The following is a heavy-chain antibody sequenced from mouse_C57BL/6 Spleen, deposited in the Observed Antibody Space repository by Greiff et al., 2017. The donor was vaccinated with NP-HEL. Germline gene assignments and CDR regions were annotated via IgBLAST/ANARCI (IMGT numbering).Heavy chain of an antibody. CDR3: ARKSSPYYFDY. CDR2: IYPRDGST. CDR1: GYTFTSYD. V-gene: IGHV1-85*01. Sequence: QVQLKESGPELVKPGASVKLSCKASGYTFTSYDINWVKQRPGQGLEWIGWIYPRDGSTKYNEKFKGKATLTVDTSSSTAYMELHSLTSEDSAVYFCARKSSPYYFDYWGQGTTLTVSS. J-gene: IGHJ2*01.